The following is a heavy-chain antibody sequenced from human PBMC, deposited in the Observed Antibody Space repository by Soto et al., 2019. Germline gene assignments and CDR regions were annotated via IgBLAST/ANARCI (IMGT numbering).Heavy chain of an antibody. CDR2: IYHSGST. D-gene: IGHD6-6*01. Sequence: SETRSLTCAVSGGSISSSNWWSWVRQPPGKGLEWIGEIYHSGSTNYNPSLKSRVTISVDKSKNQFSLKLSSVTAADTAVYYCAREGERGSSSTYYFDYWGQGTLVTVSS. J-gene: IGHJ4*02. CDR1: GGSISSSNW. CDR3: AREGERGSSSTYYFDY. V-gene: IGHV4-4*02.